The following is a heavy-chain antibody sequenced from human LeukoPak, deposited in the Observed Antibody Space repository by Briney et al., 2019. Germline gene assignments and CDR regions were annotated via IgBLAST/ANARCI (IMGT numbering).Heavy chain of an antibody. D-gene: IGHD5-18*01. CDR2: ISSSGSFI. V-gene: IGHV3-21*06. CDR3: ARGYSYGPDY. Sequence: PGGSLRLSCAASGFTFSDYAMSWVRQAPGKGLEWVSSISSSGSFIYYADSLKGRLTISRDNAKNSLYLQMHSLRAEDTAVYYCARGYSYGPDYWGQGTLVTVSS. J-gene: IGHJ4*02. CDR1: GFTFSDYA.